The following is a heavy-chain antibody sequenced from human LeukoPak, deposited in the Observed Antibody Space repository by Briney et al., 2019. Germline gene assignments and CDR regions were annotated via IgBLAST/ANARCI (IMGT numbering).Heavy chain of an antibody. Sequence: ASVKVSCKASGYTFTSYDINWVRQATGQGLEWMGWMNPNSGNTGYAQKFQGRVTMTRNISISTAYMELSSLRSEDTAVYYCARAYYDFWSGYYGPIWYYYYYMDVWGKGTTVTVSS. CDR1: GYTFTSYD. D-gene: IGHD3-3*01. V-gene: IGHV1-8*01. CDR3: ARAYYDFWSGYYGPIWYYYYYMDV. CDR2: MNPNSGNT. J-gene: IGHJ6*03.